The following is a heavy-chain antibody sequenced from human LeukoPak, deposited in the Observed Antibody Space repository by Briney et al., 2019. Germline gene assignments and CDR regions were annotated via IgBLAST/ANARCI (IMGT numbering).Heavy chain of an antibody. CDR2: ISSSSSTI. CDR3: ASESYDYVWGSYRHGAFDI. CDR1: GFTFSSYS. J-gene: IGHJ3*02. D-gene: IGHD3-16*02. V-gene: IGHV3-48*01. Sequence: GGSLRLSCAASGFTFSSYSMNWVRQAPGKGLEWVSYISSSSSTIYYADSVKGRFTISRDNAKNSLYLQMNSLRAEDTAVYYCASESYDYVWGSYRHGAFDIWGQGTMVTVSS.